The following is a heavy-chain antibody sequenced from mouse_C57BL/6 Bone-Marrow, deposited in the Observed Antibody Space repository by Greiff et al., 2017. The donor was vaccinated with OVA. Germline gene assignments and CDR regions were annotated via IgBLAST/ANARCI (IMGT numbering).Heavy chain of an antibody. Sequence: QVQLQQPGAELVMPGASVKLSCKASGYTFTSYWMHWVKQRPGQGLEWIGEIDPSDSYTNYNQKFKGKSTLTVDKSSSTAYMQLSSLTSEDSAVDYCASEGNYVTWLAYWGQGTLVTVSA. J-gene: IGHJ3*01. CDR1: GYTFTSYW. V-gene: IGHV1-69*01. D-gene: IGHD2-1*01. CDR3: ASEGNYVTWLAY. CDR2: IDPSDSYT.